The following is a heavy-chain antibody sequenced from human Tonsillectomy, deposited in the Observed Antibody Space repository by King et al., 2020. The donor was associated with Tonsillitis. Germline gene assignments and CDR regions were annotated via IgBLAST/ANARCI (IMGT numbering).Heavy chain of an antibody. Sequence: HVQLVESGGGVVQPGNSLRLSCVASGFSFSHYGMHWVRQAPGKGLEWVAVIWHDGSNKYHADSVKGRFTISRDNSKNTLFLQMNSLGAEDTAVYYCATILRRDESGSRWYYFDDWGQGALVTVSS. CDR2: IWHDGSNK. J-gene: IGHJ4*02. CDR1: GFSFSHYG. V-gene: IGHV3-33*01. D-gene: IGHD3-10*01. CDR3: ATILRRDESGSRWYYFDD.